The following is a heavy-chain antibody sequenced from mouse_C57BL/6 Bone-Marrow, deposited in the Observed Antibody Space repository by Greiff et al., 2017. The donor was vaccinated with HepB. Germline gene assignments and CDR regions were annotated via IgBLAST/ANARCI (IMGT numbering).Heavy chain of an antibody. V-gene: IGHV5-12*01. CDR1: GFTFSDYY. J-gene: IGHJ3*01. Sequence: EVKLVESGGGLVQPGGSLKLSCAASGFTFSDYYMYWVRQTPEKRLEWVAYISNGGGSTYYPDTVKGRFTISRDNAKNNLYLQMSRRKSEDTAMYYCARQGGYWGQGTLVTVSA. CDR2: ISNGGGST. CDR3: ARQGGY.